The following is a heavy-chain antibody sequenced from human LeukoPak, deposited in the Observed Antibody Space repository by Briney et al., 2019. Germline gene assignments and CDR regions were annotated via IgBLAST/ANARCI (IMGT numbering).Heavy chain of an antibody. D-gene: IGHD1-14*01. CDR2: IYYSGST. Sequence: PSETLSLTCTVSGGSISSYYWSWIRQPPGKGLEWIGYIYYSGSTNYNPSLKSRVTISVDTSKNQFSLKLRSVTAADTAVYYCARCSEPYYFDYWGQGTLVTVSS. CDR3: ARCSEPYYFDY. J-gene: IGHJ4*02. CDR1: GGSISSYY. V-gene: IGHV4-59*01.